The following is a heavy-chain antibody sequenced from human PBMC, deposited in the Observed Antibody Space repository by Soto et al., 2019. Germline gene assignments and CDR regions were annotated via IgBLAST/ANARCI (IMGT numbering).Heavy chain of an antibody. D-gene: IGHD5-12*01. Sequence: LSLTCTVSGGSISSGGYYWSWIRQHPGKGLEWIGYIYYSGSTYYNPSLKSRVTISVDTSKNQFSLKLSSVTAADTAVYYCAREGGYSGYDLRGKTYYYYYYYMDVSGKGTTVTVSS. CDR2: IYYSGST. V-gene: IGHV4-31*03. CDR3: AREGGYSGYDLRGKTYYYYYYYMDV. CDR1: GGSISSGGYY. J-gene: IGHJ6*03.